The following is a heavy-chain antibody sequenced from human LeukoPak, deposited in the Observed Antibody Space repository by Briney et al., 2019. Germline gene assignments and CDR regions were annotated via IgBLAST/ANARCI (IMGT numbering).Heavy chain of an antibody. D-gene: IGHD5-18*01. J-gene: IGHJ4*02. CDR2: IYPGDSDT. CDR1: GYSFSSDW. V-gene: IGHV5-51*01. CDR3: ARRGEAMDPFDY. Sequence: GESLKISCKDSGYSFSSDWIGWVRQMPGKGLEWMGIIYPGDSDTRYSPSFQGQVTISADKSINPAYLQWSSLKASDTAIYYCARRGEAMDPFDYWGQGNLVTVSS.